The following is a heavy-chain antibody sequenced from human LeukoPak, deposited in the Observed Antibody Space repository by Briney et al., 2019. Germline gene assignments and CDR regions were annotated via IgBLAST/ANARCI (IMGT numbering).Heavy chain of an antibody. D-gene: IGHD3-10*01. CDR1: GFTFSSYW. Sequence: GGSLRLSCAASGFTFSSYWMHWVRQAPGKGLVWVSCINSDGSSTSYADSVKGRFTISRDNSKNTLYLQMNSLRAEDTAVYYCAKVWFGEGDWFDPWGQGTLVTVSS. J-gene: IGHJ5*02. CDR2: INSDGSST. CDR3: AKVWFGEGDWFDP. V-gene: IGHV3-74*01.